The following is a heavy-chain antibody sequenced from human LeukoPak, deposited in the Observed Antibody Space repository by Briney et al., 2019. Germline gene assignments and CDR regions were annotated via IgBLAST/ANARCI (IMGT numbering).Heavy chain of an antibody. V-gene: IGHV3-53*01. D-gene: IGHD3-3*01. CDR2: IYSGGST. Sequence: GGSLRLSCAASGFTVSSNYMSWVRQAPGKRLEWVSVIYSGGSTYYADSVKGRFTISRDNAKNSLYLQMNSLRAEDTAVYYCAREPFWSGYYSNLHFDYWGQGTLVTVSS. CDR1: GFTVSSNY. CDR3: AREPFWSGYYSNLHFDY. J-gene: IGHJ4*02.